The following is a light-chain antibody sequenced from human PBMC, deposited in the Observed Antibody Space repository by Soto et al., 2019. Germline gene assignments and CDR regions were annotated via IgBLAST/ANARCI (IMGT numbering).Light chain of an antibody. CDR2: ANT. CDR1: SSNLGAGYD. V-gene: IGLV1-40*01. J-gene: IGLJ1*01. CDR3: QSYDSSLSGNYV. Sequence: QAVVTQPPSVSGAPGQRVTISCTGSSSNLGAGYDVHWYQQLPGTAPKLLIYANTNRPSGVPDRFSGSKSGTSASLAITGLQAEDEADYYCQSYDSSLSGNYVFGTGTKVTVL.